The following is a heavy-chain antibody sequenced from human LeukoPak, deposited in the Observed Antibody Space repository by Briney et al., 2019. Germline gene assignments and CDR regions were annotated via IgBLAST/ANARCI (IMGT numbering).Heavy chain of an antibody. D-gene: IGHD2-2*01. V-gene: IGHV6-1*01. J-gene: IGHJ5*02. CDR3: ARRLTQYDCFDP. CDR1: GDSFSSNSVT. Sequence: SQTLSLTCAISGDSFSSNSVTWNWIRQSPSRGLEWLGRTYYRSTWYNDYAVSVRGRITVNPDTSKNQFSLHLNSVTPEDTAVYYCARRLTQYDCFDPWGKGILVTVSS. CDR2: TYYRSTWYN.